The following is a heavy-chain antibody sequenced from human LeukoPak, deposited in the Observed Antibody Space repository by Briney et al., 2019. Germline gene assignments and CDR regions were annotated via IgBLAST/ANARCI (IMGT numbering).Heavy chain of an antibody. CDR3: ARDWTTTAVALDC. J-gene: IGHJ4*02. CDR2: IWYDGSNK. CDR1: GFTFSSYG. D-gene: IGHD6-19*01. V-gene: IGHV3-33*01. Sequence: GRSLRLSCAASGFTFSSYGMHWVRQAPGKGLEWVAVIWYDGSNKYYADSVKGRFTISRDNSKNTLYLQMNSLRAEDTAVYYCARDWTTTAVALDCWGQGTLVTASS.